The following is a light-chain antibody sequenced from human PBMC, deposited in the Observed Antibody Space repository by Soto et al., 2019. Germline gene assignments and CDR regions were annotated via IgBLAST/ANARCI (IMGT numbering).Light chain of an antibody. CDR3: QQRSNWIT. V-gene: IGKV3-11*01. J-gene: IGKJ5*01. CDR1: QSVSSY. CDR2: DAS. Sequence: EIVLTQSPATLSSSPGERATLSCTASQSVSSYLAWYQQKPGQAPRLLIYDASNRATGIPARFSGSGSGTDFTLTISSLEPEDFSVYYCQQRSNWITFGQGTRLEIE.